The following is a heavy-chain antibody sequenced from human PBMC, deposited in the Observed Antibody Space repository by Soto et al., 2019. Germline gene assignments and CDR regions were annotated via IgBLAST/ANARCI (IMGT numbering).Heavy chain of an antibody. CDR2: ISYDGSNK. Sequence: QVQLVESGGGVVQPGRSLRLSCAASGFTFSSYAMHWVRQAPGKGLEWVAVISYDGSNKYYADSVKGRFTISRDNSKNTLYLQMNSMRAEDTAVYYCASPSPRCSSTSCYLGAPSYWGQGTLVTVSS. D-gene: IGHD2-2*01. J-gene: IGHJ4*02. CDR3: ASPSPRCSSTSCYLGAPSY. CDR1: GFTFSSYA. V-gene: IGHV3-30-3*01.